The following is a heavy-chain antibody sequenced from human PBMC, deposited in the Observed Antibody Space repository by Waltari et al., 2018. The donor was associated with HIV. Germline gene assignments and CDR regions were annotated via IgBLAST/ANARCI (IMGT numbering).Heavy chain of an antibody. CDR1: GYSISSGYY. V-gene: IGHV4-38-2*02. CDR3: ARELQLWSALSAFDI. J-gene: IGHJ3*02. D-gene: IGHD5-18*01. CDR2: IYHSGST. Sequence: QVQLQESGPGLVKPSETLSLTCTVSGYSISSGYYWGWIRHPPGKGLGWIGSIYHSGSTYYNPSLKSRVTISVDTSKNQFSLKLSSVTAADTAVYYCARELQLWSALSAFDIWGQGTMVTVSS.